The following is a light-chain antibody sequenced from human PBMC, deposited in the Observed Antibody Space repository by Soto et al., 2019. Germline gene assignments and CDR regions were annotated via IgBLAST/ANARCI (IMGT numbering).Light chain of an antibody. CDR3: QTYDSSMSGKV. V-gene: IGLV1-44*01. CDR1: YSNIGIND. J-gene: IGLJ1*01. CDR2: DTS. Sequence: QSVLTQPPSASGTPGQRVTVSCSGTYSNIGINDVHWYRQLSGTAPQILIFDTSQRATGVPDRFSGSRSGTSASLVISGLQTEDEAVYYCQTYDSSMSGKVFGTGTKVTVL.